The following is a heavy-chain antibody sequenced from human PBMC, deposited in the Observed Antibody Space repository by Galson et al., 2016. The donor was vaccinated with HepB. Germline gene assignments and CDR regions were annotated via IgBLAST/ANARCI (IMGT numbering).Heavy chain of an antibody. V-gene: IGHV4-39*01. CDR3: VGDTGYAY. J-gene: IGHJ1*01. CDR1: GDPINSETYY. D-gene: IGHD3-9*01. Sequence: LTCTVSGDPINSETYYWGWIRQPPGKGLEWIGSMSYSGSTYYNPSLKSRVTISVDTSQNQFALNLTSVTAADTAVYFCVGDTGYAYWGQGTLVTVSS. CDR2: MSYSGST.